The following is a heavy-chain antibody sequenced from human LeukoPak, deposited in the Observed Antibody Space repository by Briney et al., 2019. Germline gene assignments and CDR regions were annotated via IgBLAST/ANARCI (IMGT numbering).Heavy chain of an antibody. D-gene: IGHD3-3*01. CDR2: ISSSSSYI. V-gene: IGHV3-21*01. J-gene: IGHJ6*02. Sequence: GGSLRLSCAASGFTFSSYSMNWVRQAPGKGLEWFSSISSSSSYIYYADSVKGRFTISRDNAKNSLYLQMNSLRAEDTAVYYCARDQGLRLYDFWSEDYYYGMDVWGQGTTVTVSS. CDR1: GFTFSSYS. CDR3: ARDQGLRLYDFWSEDYYYGMDV.